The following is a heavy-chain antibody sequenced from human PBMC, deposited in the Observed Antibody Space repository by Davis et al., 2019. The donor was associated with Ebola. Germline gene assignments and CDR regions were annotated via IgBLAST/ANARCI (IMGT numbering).Heavy chain of an antibody. CDR1: GFTFSSHW. CDR3: ARGPYCSGGRCSPPGIYYYYYHGMDV. V-gene: IGHV3-74*01. CDR2: INSDGSST. J-gene: IGHJ6*02. D-gene: IGHD2-15*01. Sequence: GESLKISCAASGFTFSSHWMHWVRQAPGKGLVWVSRINSDGSSTSYADSVKGRFTISRDNAKKTLYLQMNSLRAEDTAVYYCARGPYCSGGRCSPPGIYYYYYHGMDVWGQGTTVTVSS.